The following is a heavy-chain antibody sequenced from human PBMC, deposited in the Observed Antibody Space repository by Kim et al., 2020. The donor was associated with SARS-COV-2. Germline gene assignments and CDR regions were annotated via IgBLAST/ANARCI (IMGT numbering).Heavy chain of an antibody. CDR3: VRDRYRFYFDY. D-gene: IGHD5-18*01. V-gene: IGHV3-66*01. Sequence: TYDADSLKGRFTISRDNSKNMLYLQMNSLRAEDTAVYYCVRDRYRFYFDYWGQGTLVTVSS. CDR2: T. J-gene: IGHJ4*02.